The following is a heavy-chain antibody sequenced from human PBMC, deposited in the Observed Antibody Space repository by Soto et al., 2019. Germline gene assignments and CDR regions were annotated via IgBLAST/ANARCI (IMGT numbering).Heavy chain of an antibody. V-gene: IGHV1-18*01. J-gene: IGHJ4*02. Sequence: VASVKVSCKASGYILTSYGITWVRQAPGQGLEWMGWISGYNGNTNYAQKVQGRVTMTTDTSTSTAYMELRSLRSDDTAVHYCARDPGYCGGDCFNAYWGQGTLVTVSS. CDR3: ARDPGYCGGDCFNAY. CDR2: ISGYNGNT. D-gene: IGHD2-21*02. CDR1: GYILTSYG.